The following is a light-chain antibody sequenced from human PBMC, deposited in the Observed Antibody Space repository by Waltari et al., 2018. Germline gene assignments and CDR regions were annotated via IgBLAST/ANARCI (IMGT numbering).Light chain of an antibody. V-gene: IGKV3-15*01. CDR2: GAS. CDR1: QSVNSN. Sequence: EIVMTQSPATLSVSPGERATLSCRASQSVNSNLAWYQQKPGQAPRLLIFGASSRATGLPARCSGSGSGTEFTLTISSMQSEDFAIYYCQQYNNWPPWTFGQGTKVEIK. J-gene: IGKJ1*01. CDR3: QQYNNWPPWT.